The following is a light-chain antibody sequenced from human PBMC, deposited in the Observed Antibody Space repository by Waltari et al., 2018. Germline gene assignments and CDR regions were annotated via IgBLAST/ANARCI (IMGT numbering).Light chain of an antibody. CDR2: DVS. J-gene: IGLJ3*02. Sequence: WYQQHPCKAPKRMIDDVSGRPSVVSNRFSGSKSGNTASQTIAGLQAEDEADYYCNPYAGSSSWVFGGGTKLTVL. V-gene: IGLV2-14*04. CDR3: NPYAGSSSWV.